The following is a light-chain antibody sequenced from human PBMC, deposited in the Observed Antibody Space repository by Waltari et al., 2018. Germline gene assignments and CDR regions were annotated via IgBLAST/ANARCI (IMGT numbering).Light chain of an antibody. V-gene: IGKV4-1*01. CDR2: WAS. Sequence: EIVMAQSPDSLDVSLGERATINCGSSQSVLSTSTGKSYLAWYQQKPGQPPKLLIYWASTRESGVPDRFSGSGSGTDFTLTISSLRAEDVAVYYCQQYYDTPWTFGQGTKVEIK. J-gene: IGKJ1*01. CDR3: QQYYDTPWT. CDR1: QSVLSTSTGKSY.